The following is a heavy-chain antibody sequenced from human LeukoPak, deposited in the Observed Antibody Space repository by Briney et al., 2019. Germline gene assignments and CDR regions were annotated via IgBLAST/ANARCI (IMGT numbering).Heavy chain of an antibody. V-gene: IGHV3-64*01. J-gene: IGHJ4*02. CDR2: ISSNGGST. CDR1: GFTFSSYA. CDR3: ARDEGLSDY. D-gene: IGHD3-22*01. Sequence: GGSLRLSCAASGFTFSSYAMHWVRQAPGKGLEYVSAISSNGGSTYYANSVKGRFTISRDNSKNTLYLQMGSLRAEDMAVYCCARDEGLSDYWGQGTLVTVSS.